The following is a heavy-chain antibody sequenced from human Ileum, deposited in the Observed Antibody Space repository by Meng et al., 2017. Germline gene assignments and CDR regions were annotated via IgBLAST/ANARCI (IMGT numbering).Heavy chain of an antibody. V-gene: IGHV4-4*02. D-gene: IGHD1-14*01. CDR2: IFQSGST. CDR3: AKAAAYNLDI. CDR1: GVSISSVIW. J-gene: IGHJ4*02. Sequence: WGPGMVTLSGKPSLPGSVSGVSISSVIWWGFVRQPPWQVLGWIGEIFQSGSTNYNPSLKSVVSRSVDQSKNHLSLSLSSVTAAYTAVYYCAKAAAYNLDIWGQGALVTVSS.